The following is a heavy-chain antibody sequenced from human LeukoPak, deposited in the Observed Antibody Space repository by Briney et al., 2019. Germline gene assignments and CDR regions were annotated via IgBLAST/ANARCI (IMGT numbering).Heavy chain of an antibody. Sequence: SETLSLTCTVSGGPITNYYWSWIRQPPGKGLEWIGYIYYSGSTNYNPSLKSRVTISVDTSKNQFSLKLSSVTAADTAVYYCARGAPLRSAFDIWGQGTMVTVSS. D-gene: IGHD3-16*01. CDR1: GGPITNYY. CDR2: IYYSGST. J-gene: IGHJ3*02. V-gene: IGHV4-59*01. CDR3: ARGAPLRSAFDI.